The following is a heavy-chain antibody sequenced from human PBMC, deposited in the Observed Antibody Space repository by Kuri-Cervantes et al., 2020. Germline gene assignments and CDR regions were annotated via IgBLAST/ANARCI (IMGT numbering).Heavy chain of an antibody. CDR2: IYHSGST. V-gene: IGHV4-38-2*02. D-gene: IGHD3-22*01. CDR1: GYSISSGYY. J-gene: IGHJ6*03. Sequence: ESLKISCTVSGYSISSGYYWGWIRQPPGKNLEWIGSIYHSGSTFYNPSLKSRVTISLDTSKNQFSLKLSSVTAADAAVYYCARDDDTDYYYYYMDVWGKGTTVTVSS. CDR3: ARDDDTDYYYYYMDV.